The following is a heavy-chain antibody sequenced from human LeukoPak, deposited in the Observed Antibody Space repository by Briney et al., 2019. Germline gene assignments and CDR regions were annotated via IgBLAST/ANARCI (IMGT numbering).Heavy chain of an antibody. CDR1: GESFGDHY. V-gene: IGHV4-34*01. CDR2: INLTGST. D-gene: IGHD3-22*01. Sequence: SHTLSLICAVYGESFGDHYWIWIRQPPGKGLECIGEINLTGSTNYNPSLKSRVTISLDTSKNQFSLKLKSVTAADTAVYYCARGFYLYDTSGYSPSKYYLDVWGRGATVAVSS. CDR3: ARGFYLYDTSGYSPSKYYLDV. J-gene: IGHJ6*03.